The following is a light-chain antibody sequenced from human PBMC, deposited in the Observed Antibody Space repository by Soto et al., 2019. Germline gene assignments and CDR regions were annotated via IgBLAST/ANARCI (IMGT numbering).Light chain of an antibody. Sequence: EIVLTQSPGTLSLSPGERATLSCRASQSVSSNYLAWYQQKPGQAPRLLIYSASSRATGIPDRFSGSGSGTDFILTISRLEPEDFEVYYCQQYGSSSWTFGQGNKVEIK. CDR3: QQYGSSSWT. CDR2: SAS. J-gene: IGKJ1*01. V-gene: IGKV3-20*01. CDR1: QSVSSNY.